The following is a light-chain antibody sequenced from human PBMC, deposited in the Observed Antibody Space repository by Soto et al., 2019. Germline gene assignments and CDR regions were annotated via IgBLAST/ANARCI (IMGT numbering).Light chain of an antibody. V-gene: IGLV2-11*01. Sequence: QSALTQPRSVSGSLGQSVTISWTGTSSDVGGYNYVSWYQQHPGKAPELMIYDVSKRPEGFNDRFAGSKSGNTASLTSSGLQAEDEADYSCCSYAGSYPVVFGVRTKLTLL. CDR3: CSYAGSYPVV. CDR1: SSDVGGYNY. J-gene: IGLJ2*01. CDR2: DVS.